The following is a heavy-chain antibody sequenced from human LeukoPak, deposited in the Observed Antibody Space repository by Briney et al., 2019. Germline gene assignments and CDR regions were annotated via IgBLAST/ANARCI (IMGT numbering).Heavy chain of an antibody. CDR1: GFTFSSYG. V-gene: IGHV3-30*18. D-gene: IGHD5-12*01. Sequence: PGGSLRLSCAASGFTFSSYGMHWVRQAPGKGLEWVAVISYDGSNKYYADSVRGRFTISRDNSKNTLYLQMNSLRAEDTAVYYCAKVEATASFPFDYWGQGTLVTVSS. CDR2: ISYDGSNK. CDR3: AKVEATASFPFDY. J-gene: IGHJ4*02.